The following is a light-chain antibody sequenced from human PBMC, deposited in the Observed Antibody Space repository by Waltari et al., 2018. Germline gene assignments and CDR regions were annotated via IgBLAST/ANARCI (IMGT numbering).Light chain of an antibody. CDR3: HSRETFSTRL. Sequence: SSDLTQDPSLSVALGQTVRITCQADRPKRYYASWYQQRPGQAPILVLYGPDNRPAGIPDRFSGSTSGNTASLTITGAQAEDEADYYCHSRETFSTRLFGGGTRLTV. CDR1: RPKRYY. CDR2: GPD. V-gene: IGLV3-19*01. J-gene: IGLJ2*01.